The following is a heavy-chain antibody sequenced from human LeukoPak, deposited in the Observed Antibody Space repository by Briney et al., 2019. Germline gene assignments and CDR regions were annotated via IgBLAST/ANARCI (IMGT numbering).Heavy chain of an antibody. J-gene: IGHJ6*03. Sequence: GSSVKVSCKASGGTFSSYDISWVRQATGQGLEWMGWMNPNSGNTGYAQKFQGRVTMTRNTSISTAYMELSSLRSEDTAVYYCARVDVYYGSGKEWYMDVWGKGTTVTISS. D-gene: IGHD3-10*01. V-gene: IGHV1-8*02. CDR2: MNPNSGNT. CDR3: ARVDVYYGSGKEWYMDV. CDR1: GGTFSSYD.